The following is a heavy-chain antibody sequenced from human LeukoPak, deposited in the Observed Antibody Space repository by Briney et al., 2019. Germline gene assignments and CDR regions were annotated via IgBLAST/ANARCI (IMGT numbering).Heavy chain of an antibody. CDR3: ARAVYSGYDSRGWFDP. CDR2: INPNSGGT. D-gene: IGHD5-12*01. CDR1: GYTFTGYY. Sequence: ASVKVSCKASGYTFTGYYMHWVRQAPGQGLEWMGWINPNSGGTNYAQKFQGRVTMARDTSISTAYMELSRLRSDDTAVYYCARAVYSGYDSRGWFDPWGQGTLVTVSS. V-gene: IGHV1-2*02. J-gene: IGHJ5*02.